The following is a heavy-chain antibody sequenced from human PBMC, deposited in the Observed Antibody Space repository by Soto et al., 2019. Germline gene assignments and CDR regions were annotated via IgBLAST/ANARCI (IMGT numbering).Heavy chain of an antibody. J-gene: IGHJ4*02. D-gene: IGHD3-10*01. Sequence: QVQLVQSGAEVKRPGSSVKVSCKASGDTFNFYSINWVRQAPGLGLEWMGRVNPIGSMSNYAQRFQGRVTMTADKSTITAYMELSGLRSEDTAIYYCATSYGSGYRAFDYWGQGALVTVSS. V-gene: IGHV1-69*04. CDR2: VNPIGSMS. CDR3: ATSYGSGYRAFDY. CDR1: GDTFNFYS.